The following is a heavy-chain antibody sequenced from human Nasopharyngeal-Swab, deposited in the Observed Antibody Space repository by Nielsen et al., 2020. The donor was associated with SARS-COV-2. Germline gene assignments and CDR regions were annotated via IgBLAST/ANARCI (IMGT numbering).Heavy chain of an antibody. CDR3: ARANSGWYYFDY. CDR1: GFTFDDYA. J-gene: IGHJ4*02. Sequence: SLKISFAASGFTFDDYAMHWVRQAPGKGLEWVSGISWNSGSIGYADSVKGRFTISRDNAKNSLYLQMNSLRAEDTALYYCARANSGWYYFDYWGQGTLVTVSS. V-gene: IGHV3-9*01. CDR2: ISWNSGSI. D-gene: IGHD6-19*01.